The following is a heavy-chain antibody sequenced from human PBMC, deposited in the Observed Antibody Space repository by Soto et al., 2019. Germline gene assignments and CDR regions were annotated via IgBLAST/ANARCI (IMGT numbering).Heavy chain of an antibody. CDR3: ATSYSSGWGGRYYCGMDV. Sequence: GASVKVSCKASGGTFSSYAISWVRQAPGQGLEWMGGIIPIFGTANYAQKFQGRVTITADESTSTAYMELSSLRSEDTAVYYCATSYSSGWGGRYYCGMDVWGQGTTVTVYS. CDR2: IIPIFGTA. J-gene: IGHJ6*02. D-gene: IGHD6-19*01. CDR1: GGTFSSYA. V-gene: IGHV1-69*13.